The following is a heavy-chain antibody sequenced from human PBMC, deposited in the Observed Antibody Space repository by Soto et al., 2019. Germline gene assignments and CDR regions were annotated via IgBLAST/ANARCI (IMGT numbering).Heavy chain of an antibody. CDR2: ISGSGGST. D-gene: IGHD2-2*01. CDR1: GFTFSSYA. V-gene: IGHV3-23*01. J-gene: IGHJ4*02. Sequence: PGGSLRLSCAASGFTFSSYAMSWVRQAPGKGLEWVSAISGSGGSTYYADSVKGRFTISRDNSKNTLYLQMNSLRAEDTAVYYCAKSAPVVPAAMPYFDYWGQGTLVTVSS. CDR3: AKSAPVVPAAMPYFDY.